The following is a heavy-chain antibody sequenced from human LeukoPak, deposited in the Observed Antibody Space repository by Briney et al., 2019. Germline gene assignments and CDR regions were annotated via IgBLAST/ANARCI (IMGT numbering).Heavy chain of an antibody. V-gene: IGHV3-15*04. J-gene: IGHJ4*02. D-gene: IGHD6-13*01. CDR2: IGGKTDGGIT. Sequence: GGSLRLSCAASGFTFSSYSMNWVRQAPGKGLEWVGRIGGKTDGGITDYAAPVKGRFTISKDDSKNTLYLQMTSLKIEDTAVYYCILAAAGPAYWGQGTLVTVSS. CDR3: ILAAAGPAY. CDR1: GFTFSSYS.